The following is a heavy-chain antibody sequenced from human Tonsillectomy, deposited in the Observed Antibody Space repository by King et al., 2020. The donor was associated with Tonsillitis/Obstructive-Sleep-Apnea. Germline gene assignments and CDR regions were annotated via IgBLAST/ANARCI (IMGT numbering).Heavy chain of an antibody. D-gene: IGHD2-2*01. V-gene: IGHV4-34*01. Sequence: VQLQQWGAGLLKPSETLSLTCAVYGGSFSGYYWSWLRQPPGKGLEWIGEINHSGSTNYNPSLKSRVTISVDTSKNQFSLKLSSVTAADTAVYYCSRGRDIVVVPAAMLGWFDPWGQGTLVTVSS. J-gene: IGHJ5*02. CDR1: GGSFSGYY. CDR3: SRGRDIVVVPAAMLGWFDP. CDR2: INHSGST.